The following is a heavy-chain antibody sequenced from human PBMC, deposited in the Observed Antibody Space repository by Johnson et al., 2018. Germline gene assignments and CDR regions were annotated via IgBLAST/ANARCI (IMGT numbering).Heavy chain of an antibody. Sequence: QLVESGPEVKKXGTSVKVSCKASGFTFTSSAVQWVRQARGQRLEWIGWIVVGSGNTTYAKKFQERVTITRDMSTSTANMELSSLRSEDPAVYYCAADREEPTGTDQHWGQGTLVTVSS. D-gene: IGHD1-14*01. J-gene: IGHJ1*01. CDR3: AADREEPTGTDQH. CDR1: GFTFTSSA. CDR2: IVVGSGNT. V-gene: IGHV1-58*01.